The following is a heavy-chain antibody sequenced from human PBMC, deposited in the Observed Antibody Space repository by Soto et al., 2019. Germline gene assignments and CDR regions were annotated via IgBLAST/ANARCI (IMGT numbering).Heavy chain of an antibody. CDR2: IGTDGNT. CDR1: GFTFKESA. V-gene: IGHV3-23*01. Sequence: GGSLRLSCAASGFTFKESAMNWVRQAPGKGLAWVSAIGTDGNTYYANSVKGRFTISRDNSRTTLYLQMNSLRVEDTALYYCVRKYPGTRPFDYWGQGTLVTVSS. D-gene: IGHD2-2*01. J-gene: IGHJ4*01. CDR3: VRKYPGTRPFDY.